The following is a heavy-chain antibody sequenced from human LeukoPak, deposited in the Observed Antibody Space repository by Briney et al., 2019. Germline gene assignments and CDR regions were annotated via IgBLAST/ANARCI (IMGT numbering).Heavy chain of an antibody. CDR1: GFTFSSYS. Sequence: GGSLRLSCAASGFTFSSYSMNWVRQAPGKGLEWVSAISGSGGSTYYADSVKGRFTISRDNSKNTLYLRMNSLRAEDTAVYYCAKVDRLRYFDWLSPALAFDIWGQGTMVTVSS. CDR3: AKVDRLRYFDWLSPALAFDI. J-gene: IGHJ3*02. V-gene: IGHV3-23*01. CDR2: ISGSGGST. D-gene: IGHD3-9*01.